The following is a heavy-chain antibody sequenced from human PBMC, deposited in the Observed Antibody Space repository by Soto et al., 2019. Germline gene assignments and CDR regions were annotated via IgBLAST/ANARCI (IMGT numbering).Heavy chain of an antibody. CDR2: IYYSGST. J-gene: IGHJ6*03. CDR3: AGTVTTSYYYYYMDV. CDR1: GGSISSSSYY. Sequence: SETLSLTCTVSGGSISSSSYYWGWIHQPPGKGLEWIGSIYYSGSTYYNPSLKSRVTISVDTSKKQLSLKLSSVTAADTAVYYCAGTVTTSYYYYYMDVWGKGTTVTVSS. D-gene: IGHD4-17*01. V-gene: IGHV4-39*01.